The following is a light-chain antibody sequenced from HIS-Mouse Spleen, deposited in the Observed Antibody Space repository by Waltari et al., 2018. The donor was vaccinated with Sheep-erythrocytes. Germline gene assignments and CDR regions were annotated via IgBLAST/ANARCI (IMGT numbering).Light chain of an antibody. Sequence: QSALTQPASVSGSPGQSITISCTGTSSDVGGYNYVSWYQQHPGQAPKPMIYDVSNRPSGVSNRFSGAKSGNTASLTISGLQAEDEADYYCSSYTSSSTLEVFGGGTKLTVL. CDR2: DVS. J-gene: IGLJ3*02. V-gene: IGLV2-14*03. CDR3: SSYTSSSTLEV. CDR1: SSDVGGYNY.